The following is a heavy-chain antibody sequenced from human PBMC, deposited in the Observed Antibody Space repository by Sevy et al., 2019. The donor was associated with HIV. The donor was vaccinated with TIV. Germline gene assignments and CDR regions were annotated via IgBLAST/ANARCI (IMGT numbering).Heavy chain of an antibody. CDR3: ARETTILPRGAFDI. D-gene: IGHD1-26*01. J-gene: IGHJ3*02. V-gene: IGHV3-30-3*01. Sequence: GGSLRLSCAASGFTFSSYPMHWVRQAPGKGLEWVAIISSDGNTKYYADSVKGRFTISRDNSKNTLYLQMNSLRAEDTAFYYCARETTILPRGAFDIWGQGTMVTVSS. CDR2: ISSDGNTK. CDR1: GFTFSSYP.